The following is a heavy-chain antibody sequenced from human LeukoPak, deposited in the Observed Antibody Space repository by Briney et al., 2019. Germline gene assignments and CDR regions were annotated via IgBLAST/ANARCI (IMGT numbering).Heavy chain of an antibody. J-gene: IGHJ4*02. D-gene: IGHD1-26*01. CDR1: GFTFSNHA. Sequence: EGSLRLSCATSGFTFSNHAMHWVRQATGKGLEWVSAIGTAGDTFYPGSVKGRFTISRENAKNSLSLQMNSLRAEDTAVYYCVRQQTPHGNFDYWGQGTLVTVSS. CDR3: VRQQTPHGNFDY. V-gene: IGHV3-13*01. CDR2: IGTAGDT.